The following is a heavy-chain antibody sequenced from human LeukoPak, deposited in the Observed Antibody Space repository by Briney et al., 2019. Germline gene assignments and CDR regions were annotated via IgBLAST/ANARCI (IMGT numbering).Heavy chain of an antibody. Sequence: SETLSLTCTVSGGSISSYYWTWIRQPPGKGLEWIGFIYNRGNTDYNPSLKSRVTMSADTSKNHFSLNLISVTTADTAVYFCARGGYFYDGSGYLDLDYWGQGILVTVSS. CDR2: IYNRGNT. CDR3: ARGGYFYDGSGYLDLDY. CDR1: GGSISSYY. V-gene: IGHV4-59*01. J-gene: IGHJ4*02. D-gene: IGHD3-22*01.